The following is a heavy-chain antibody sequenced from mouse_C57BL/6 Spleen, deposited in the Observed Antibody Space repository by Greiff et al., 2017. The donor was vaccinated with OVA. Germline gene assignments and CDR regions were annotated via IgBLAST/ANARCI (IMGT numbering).Heavy chain of an antibody. CDR2: INPSNGGT. D-gene: IGHD1-1*01. J-gene: IGHJ2*01. Sequence: EVQLQQSGPELVKPGASVKISCKASGYSFTGYYMNWVKQSPEKSLEWIGEINPSNGGTNYNQKFKGKATLTVDKSSSTAYMQLKSLTSEDSAVYYCARKVIYYASSYDGFDYWGQGTTLTVSS. V-gene: IGHV1-42*01. CDR3: ARKVIYYASSYDGFDY. CDR1: GYSFTGYY.